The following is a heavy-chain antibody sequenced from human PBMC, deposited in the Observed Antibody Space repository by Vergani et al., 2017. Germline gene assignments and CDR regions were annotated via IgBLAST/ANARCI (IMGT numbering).Heavy chain of an antibody. CDR1: GYTFTSYD. CDR2: MNPNSGNT. J-gene: IGHJ6*03. D-gene: IGHD7-27*01. V-gene: IGHV1-8*01. Sequence: QVQLVQSGAEVKKPGASVKVSCKASGYTFTSYDINWVRQATGQGLEWMGWMNPNSGNTGYAQKFQGRVTMTRNTSISSAYMELSSLRSEDTAVYYCASGHLGTRPNYYYYYYMDVWGKGTTVTVSS. CDR3: ASGHLGTRPNYYYYYYMDV.